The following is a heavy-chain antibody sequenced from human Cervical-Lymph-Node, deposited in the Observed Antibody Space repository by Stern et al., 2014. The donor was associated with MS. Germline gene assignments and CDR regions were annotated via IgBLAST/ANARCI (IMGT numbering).Heavy chain of an antibody. D-gene: IGHD4-17*01. J-gene: IGHJ4*02. Sequence: VQLVQSGGGVVQPGRSLRLSCAASGFTFSSYGMHWVRQAPGKGLEWVAVIWDDGSNKYYADSVKGRFTISRDNSKNTLYLQMNSLRAEDTAVYYCARDMGSTVTIDYWGQGTLVTVSS. CDR3: ARDMGSTVTIDY. CDR1: GFTFSSYG. V-gene: IGHV3-33*01. CDR2: IWDDGSNK.